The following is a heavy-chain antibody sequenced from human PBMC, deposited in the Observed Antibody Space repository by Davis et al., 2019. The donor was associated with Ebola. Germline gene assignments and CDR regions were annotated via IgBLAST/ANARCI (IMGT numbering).Heavy chain of an antibody. Sequence: MPSETLSLTCTVSGGSISSYYWSWIRQPPGKGLEWIGYIYYSGSTNYNPSLKSRVTISVDTSKNQFSLKLSSVTAADTAVYYCARSHCSSTSCYRGFDYWGQGTLVTVSS. CDR2: IYYSGST. D-gene: IGHD2-2*02. J-gene: IGHJ4*02. CDR1: GGSISSYY. CDR3: ARSHCSSTSCYRGFDY. V-gene: IGHV4-59*08.